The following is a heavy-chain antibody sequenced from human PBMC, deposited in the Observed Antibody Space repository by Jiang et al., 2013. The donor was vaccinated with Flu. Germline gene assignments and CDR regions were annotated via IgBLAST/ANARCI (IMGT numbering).Heavy chain of an antibody. CDR2: MIPILGIA. J-gene: IGHJ4*02. CDR3: ATNRDPEGVDKFDY. V-gene: IGHV1-69*04. Sequence: SGAEVKKPGSSVKVSCEASGGTFGSKSVSWVRLAPGQSLEWMGRMIPILGIANYAQKFQGRVTISADKSTTTVYMEVSSLRSEDTAMYYCATNRDPEGVDKFDYWGQGTLVTVSS. D-gene: IGHD3-10*01. CDR1: GGTFGSKS.